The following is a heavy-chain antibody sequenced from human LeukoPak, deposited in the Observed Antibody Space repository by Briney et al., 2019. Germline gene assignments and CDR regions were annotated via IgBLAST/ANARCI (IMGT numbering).Heavy chain of an antibody. CDR1: GGSISSYY. CDR2: IFYSGST. CDR3: ARGRYDSSGYNNWFDP. J-gene: IGHJ5*02. D-gene: IGHD3-22*01. V-gene: IGHV4-59*01. Sequence: PSETLSLTCTVSGGSISSYYWSWIRRPPGKGLEWIGYIFYSGSTNYNPSLKSRVTILVDTSRNQFFLKLSSVTAADTAVYYCARGRYDSSGYNNWFDPWGQGTPVTVSS.